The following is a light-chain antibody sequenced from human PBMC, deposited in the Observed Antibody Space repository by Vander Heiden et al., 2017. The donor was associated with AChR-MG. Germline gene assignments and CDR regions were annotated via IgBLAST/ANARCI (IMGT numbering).Light chain of an antibody. Sequence: EISMTQFPATMSVSAGERATLTCRASQSVSSNLAWYQQKPGQAPRLLIYGASTRATGIPARFSGSGSGTEFTLTISSLQSEDFAVYYCQQYNNWPPWTFGQGTKVEIK. CDR3: QQYNNWPPWT. CDR1: QSVSSN. J-gene: IGKJ1*01. V-gene: IGKV3-15*01. CDR2: GAS.